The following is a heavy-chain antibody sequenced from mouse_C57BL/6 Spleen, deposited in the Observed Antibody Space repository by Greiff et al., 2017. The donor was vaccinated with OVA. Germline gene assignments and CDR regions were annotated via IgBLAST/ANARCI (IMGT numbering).Heavy chain of an antibody. V-gene: IGHV2-5*01. CDR1: GFSLTSYG. J-gene: IGHJ1*03. CDR2: IWRGGST. CDR3: AKEDYYGSNPYFDV. Sequence: QVHVKQSGPGLVQPSQSLSITCTVSGFSLTSYGVHWVRQSPGKGLEWLGVIWRGGSTDYNAAFMSRLSITKDNSKSQVFFKMNSLQADDTAIYYCAKEDYYGSNPYFDVWGTGTTVTVSS. D-gene: IGHD1-1*01.